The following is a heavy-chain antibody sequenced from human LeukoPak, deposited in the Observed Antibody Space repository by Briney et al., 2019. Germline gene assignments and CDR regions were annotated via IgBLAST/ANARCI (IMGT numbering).Heavy chain of an antibody. CDR1: GFTFSSYS. CDR2: ITCSSSYI. CDR3: ARHVVAVGFDY. Sequence: GGSLRLSCAASGFTFSSYSMNWVRQAPGKGLEWVSSITCSSSYIYYADSVKGRFTISRDNAKNSLYLQMNSLRAEDTAVYYCARHVVAVGFDYWGQGTLVTVSS. J-gene: IGHJ4*02. D-gene: IGHD3-22*01. V-gene: IGHV3-21*01.